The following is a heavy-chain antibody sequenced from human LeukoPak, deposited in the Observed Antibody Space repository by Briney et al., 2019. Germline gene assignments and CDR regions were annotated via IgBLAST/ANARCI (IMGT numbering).Heavy chain of an antibody. V-gene: IGHV1-58*02. Sequence: TSVKVSCKASGFXFTRSAIQWVRQARGQRLEWIGWIVVGSGNTNYAQKFQERVTITRDMSTSTAYMELSSLRSEDTAVYYCAAYCGGDCPIDYWGQGTLVTVSS. CDR2: IVVGSGNT. CDR1: GFXFTRSA. J-gene: IGHJ4*02. D-gene: IGHD2-21*02. CDR3: AAYCGGDCPIDY.